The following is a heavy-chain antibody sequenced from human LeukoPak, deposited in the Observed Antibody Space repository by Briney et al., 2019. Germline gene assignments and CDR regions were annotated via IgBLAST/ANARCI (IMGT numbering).Heavy chain of an antibody. J-gene: IGHJ6*03. CDR2: IYYSGST. V-gene: IGHV4-59*01. D-gene: IGHD3-3*01. CDR1: GGSISSYY. CDR3: ARDSRPYYDFWSGYSCYYIDV. Sequence: SETLSLTCTVSGGSISSYYWSWIRQPPGKGLEWIGYIYYSGSTNYNPSLKSRVTISVDTSKNQFSLKLSSVTAADTAVYYCARDSRPYYDFWSGYSCYYIDVWGKGTTVTVSS.